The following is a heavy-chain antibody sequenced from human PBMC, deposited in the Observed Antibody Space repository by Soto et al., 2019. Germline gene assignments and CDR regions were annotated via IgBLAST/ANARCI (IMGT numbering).Heavy chain of an antibody. Sequence: QLPLVQSGAEVKKPGASVKVSCKASGYTFTRYYLHWVRQATGQGLEWMGIINPTAGRTTYAQEFQGRVPMTRATSTSTVYMGLSSLRSEDAAVYYCASSSSIVAPGVIMGFESWGQGTLVNVSS. J-gene: IGHJ4*02. V-gene: IGHV1-46*01. CDR1: GYTFTRYY. D-gene: IGHD2-21*01. CDR2: INPTAGRT. CDR3: ASSSSIVAPGVIMGFES.